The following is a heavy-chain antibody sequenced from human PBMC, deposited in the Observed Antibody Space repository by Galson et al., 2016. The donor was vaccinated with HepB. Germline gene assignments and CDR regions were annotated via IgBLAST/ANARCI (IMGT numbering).Heavy chain of an antibody. CDR3: ARIHLNALSGRPDAFDV. CDR1: GGSISSGGYY. V-gene: IGHV2-26*02. D-gene: IGHD1-26*01. CDR2: IFWNDEE. Sequence: ETLSLTCTVSGGSISSGGYYWSWIRQNPGKALEWLAQIFWNDEESYSTSLKSRLTISKDTSKNQVVLSMTNVDPVDTATYYCARIHLNALSGRPDAFDVWGQGTVVIVSS. J-gene: IGHJ3*01.